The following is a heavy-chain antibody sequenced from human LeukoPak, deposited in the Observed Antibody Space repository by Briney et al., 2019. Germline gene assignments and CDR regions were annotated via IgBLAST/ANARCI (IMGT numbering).Heavy chain of an antibody. CDR3: ARRSKDSSSWYYY. D-gene: IGHD6-13*01. CDR2: IKQDGSEK. Sequence: GGSLRLSCAASGFTFSSYWMSWVRQAPGKGLEWVANIKQDGSEKYYVDSVRGRFTISRDNAKNSLYLQMNSLRAEDTAVYYCARRSKDSSSWYYYWGQGTLVTVSS. V-gene: IGHV3-7*01. CDR1: GFTFSSYW. J-gene: IGHJ4*02.